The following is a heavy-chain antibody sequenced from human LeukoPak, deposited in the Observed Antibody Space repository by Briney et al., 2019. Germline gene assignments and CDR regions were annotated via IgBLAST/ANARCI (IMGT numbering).Heavy chain of an antibody. D-gene: IGHD1-26*01. V-gene: IGHV3-7*01. J-gene: IGHJ4*02. CDR1: EFIFNRSW. Sequence: PGGSLRLSCAASEFIFNRSWMNWVRQAPGKGLEWVANMDPSGSHKRYVDSVKGRFTISRDNAKNSLYLQMNSLRAEDTAVYYCARDIEWEPRAFDYWGQGTLVTVSS. CDR2: MDPSGSHK. CDR3: ARDIEWEPRAFDY.